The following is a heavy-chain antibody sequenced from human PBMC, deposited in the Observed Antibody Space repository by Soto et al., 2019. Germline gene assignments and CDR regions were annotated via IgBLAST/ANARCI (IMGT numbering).Heavy chain of an antibody. J-gene: IGHJ6*02. D-gene: IGHD5-18*01. Sequence: QAQLVQSGAEVKQPGASVKVSCKASGYTFYSHSISWVRQAPGQGLEWMGRISADNINTKYAQKFRGRVTMTTDTSTSTVYMELRNLRSDDTAVYYCARCIQEDYYYGMDVWGQGTTVTVSS. V-gene: IGHV1-18*01. CDR2: ISADNINT. CDR1: GYTFYSHS. CDR3: ARCIQEDYYYGMDV.